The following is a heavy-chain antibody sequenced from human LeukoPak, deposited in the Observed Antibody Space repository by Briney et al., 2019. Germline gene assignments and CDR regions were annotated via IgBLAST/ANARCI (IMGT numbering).Heavy chain of an antibody. CDR1: GYSISSGYY. Sequence: PSETLSLTCAVSGYSISSGYYWGWIRQPPGKGLEWIGSIYHSGSTYYNPSLKSRVTISVDTSKNQFSLKPSSVTAADTAVYYCASPRGCCSGGSCYYDYFDYWGQGTLVTVSS. CDR3: ASPRGCCSGGSCYYDYFDY. CDR2: IYHSGST. J-gene: IGHJ4*02. D-gene: IGHD2-15*01. V-gene: IGHV4-38-2*01.